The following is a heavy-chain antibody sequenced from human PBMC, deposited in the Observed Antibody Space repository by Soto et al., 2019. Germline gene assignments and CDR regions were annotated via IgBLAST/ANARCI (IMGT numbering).Heavy chain of an antibody. CDR3: ARDYYDSSGYPPDAFDI. D-gene: IGHD3-22*01. CDR1: GYTFTSYG. J-gene: IGHJ3*02. Sequence: ASVKVSCKASGYTFTSYGISWVRQAPGQGLEWMGWISAYNGNTNYAQKLQGRVTMTTDTSTSTAYMELRSLRSDDTAVYYCARDYYDSSGYPPDAFDIWGQGTMVTVSS. V-gene: IGHV1-18*01. CDR2: ISAYNGNT.